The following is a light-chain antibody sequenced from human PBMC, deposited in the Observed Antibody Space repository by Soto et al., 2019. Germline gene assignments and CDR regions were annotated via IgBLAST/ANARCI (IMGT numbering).Light chain of an antibody. Sequence: QPVLSQPPSASGTPGQRVTISCSGSSPNIGSKYVYWYQQLPGTAPKLLIYRNNERPSGVPDRFSGSKSGTSASLAIGDLRSEDEADYYCASWDASVSGWVFGGGTKLTVL. CDR3: ASWDASVSGWV. J-gene: IGLJ3*02. CDR1: SPNIGSKY. V-gene: IGLV1-47*01. CDR2: RNN.